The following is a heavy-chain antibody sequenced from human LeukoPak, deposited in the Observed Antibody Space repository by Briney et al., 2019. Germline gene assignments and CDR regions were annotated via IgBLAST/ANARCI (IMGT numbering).Heavy chain of an antibody. CDR2: TYYRSKWYN. J-gene: IGHJ6*02. CDR3: ARVPHYSSGWPYYYYYGMGV. D-gene: IGHD6-19*01. V-gene: IGHV6-1*01. Sequence: SQTLSLTCAISGDSVSSNSAAWNWIRQSPSRGLEWLGRTYYRSKWYNDYAVSVKSRITINPDTSKNQFSLQLNSVTPEDTAVYYCARVPHYSSGWPYYYYYGMGVWGQGTTVTVSS. CDR1: GDSVSSNSAA.